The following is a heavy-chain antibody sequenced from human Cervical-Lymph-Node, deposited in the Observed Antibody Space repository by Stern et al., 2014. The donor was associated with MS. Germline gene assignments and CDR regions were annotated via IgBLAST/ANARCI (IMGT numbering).Heavy chain of an antibody. V-gene: IGHV1-46*03. CDR1: EYTFSYFF. Sequence: VQLVESGAEVKKPGASVQVSCKASEYTFSYFFMHWIRQAPGQGLEWMGVINPSGGFTTYAQRFQGRFTMTRDTSTSTVFMKLSSLTSEDTAVYYCASARNTAFDIWGQGTSVIVSS. J-gene: IGHJ3*02. CDR3: ASARNTAFDI. CDR2: INPSGGFT.